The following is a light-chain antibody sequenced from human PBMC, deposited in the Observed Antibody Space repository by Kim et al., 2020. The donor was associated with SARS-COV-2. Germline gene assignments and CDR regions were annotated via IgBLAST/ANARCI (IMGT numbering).Light chain of an antibody. J-gene: IGKJ2*01. V-gene: IGKV1-27*01. CDR3: QKYNGAPYT. CDR2: GAS. Sequence: SASVGDRVTITCRASQDIYKYLAWYQQKPGKVPKLLIYGASALQSGVPSRFSGSGSGTVFTLTINSLQTEDVATYYCQKYNGAPYTFGQGTKLEI. CDR1: QDIYKY.